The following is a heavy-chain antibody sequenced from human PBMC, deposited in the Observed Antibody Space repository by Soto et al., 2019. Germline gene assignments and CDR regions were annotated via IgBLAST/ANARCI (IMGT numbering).Heavy chain of an antibody. V-gene: IGHV3-33*06. J-gene: IGHJ6*02. D-gene: IGHD3-10*01. CDR2: IWYDGSNK. CDR3: AKYDITMVRGVIKYYYGMDV. Sequence: GGSLRLSCAASGFTFSSYGMHWVRQAPGKGLEWVAIIWYDGSNKYYADFVKGRFTISRDDSKNTLYLQMNSLRAEDTAVYYCAKYDITMVRGVIKYYYGMDVWGQGTTVTVSS. CDR1: GFTFSSYG.